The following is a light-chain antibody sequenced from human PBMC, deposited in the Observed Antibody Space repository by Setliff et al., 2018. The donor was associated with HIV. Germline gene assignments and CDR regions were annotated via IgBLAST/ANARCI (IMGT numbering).Light chain of an antibody. CDR1: TSDIGTYNR. V-gene: IGLV2-23*02. Sequence: ALTQPPSVSGSPGQSIIISCTGTTSDIGTYNRVSWYQQHPGTAPKLLIYEVSKRLSGVSNRFSGSKSGNTASLAISGLQADDEADYYCCSYAGSDIFVVFGTGTK. J-gene: IGLJ1*01. CDR3: CSYAGSDIFVV. CDR2: EVS.